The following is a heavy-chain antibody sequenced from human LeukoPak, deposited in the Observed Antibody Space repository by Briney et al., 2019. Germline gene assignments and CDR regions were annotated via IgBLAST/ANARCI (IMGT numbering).Heavy chain of an antibody. V-gene: IGHV1-2*02. D-gene: IGHD3-10*02. J-gene: IGHJ5*02. CDR2: INPHSGGT. CDR3: ARLFGHQTKAHWFDP. Sequence: ASVKVSCKASGYTFTGYYIHWVRQAPGQGLEWMGWINPHSGGTNYAQKFQGGVTMTRDTSITTAYMELSRLRSDDTAVYYCARLFGHQTKAHWFDPWGQGTLVTVSS. CDR1: GYTFTGYY.